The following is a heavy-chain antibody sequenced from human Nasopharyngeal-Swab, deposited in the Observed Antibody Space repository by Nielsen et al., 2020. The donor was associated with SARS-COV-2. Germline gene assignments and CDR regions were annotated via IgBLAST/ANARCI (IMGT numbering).Heavy chain of an antibody. J-gene: IGHJ5*02. D-gene: IGHD4-17*01. V-gene: IGHV1-69*01. Sequence: WVRQAPGQGLEWMGGIIPVFGTPLYAQKFQGRVTISADESTTTTYMELSSLRSHDTAAYYCAKVRTNYGMGLNGALDPWGQGTLVTVSS. CDR3: AKVRTNYGMGLNGALDP. CDR2: IIPVFGTP.